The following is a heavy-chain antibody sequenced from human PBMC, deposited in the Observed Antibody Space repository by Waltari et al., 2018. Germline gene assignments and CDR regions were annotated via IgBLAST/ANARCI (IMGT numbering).Heavy chain of an antibody. Sequence: EVQLVESGGGLIQPGGSLRLSCAASGFTVSSNYMSWVRQAPGKGLEWVSTISGGGISTYYADSVKGRFTISRDNSKNTLSLQMNSLRAEDTAIYYCAKDRHGYFQPVDSWGQGTLVTVSS. V-gene: IGHV3-23*04. D-gene: IGHD3-22*01. CDR1: GFTVSSNY. CDR2: ISGGGIST. CDR3: AKDRHGYFQPVDS. J-gene: IGHJ4*02.